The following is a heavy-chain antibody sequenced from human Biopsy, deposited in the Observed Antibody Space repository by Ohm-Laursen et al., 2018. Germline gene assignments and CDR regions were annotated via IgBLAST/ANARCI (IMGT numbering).Heavy chain of an antibody. Sequence: PTQTLTLTYTLSGFSVNTHGMSVTWIRQPPGKALEWLARIDWDDAKFYSASLKSRLTISKGTSGNHVVLTLSDVDPVDTGTYYCARIPIPIFSAALVYHHRRHLQGLDVWGQGTTVIVSS. CDR1: GFSVNTHGMS. J-gene: IGHJ6*02. V-gene: IGHV2-70*16. D-gene: IGHD2-21*01. CDR2: IDWDDAK. CDR3: ARIPIPIFSAALVYHHRRHLQGLDV.